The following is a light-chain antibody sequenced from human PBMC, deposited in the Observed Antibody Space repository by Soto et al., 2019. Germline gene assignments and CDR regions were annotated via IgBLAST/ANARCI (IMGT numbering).Light chain of an antibody. Sequence: EIVLTQSPGTLSLSPGERATLSCRASQRISGSYLAWFQQRPGQTPRLLIYGASNRAAGIPDRFSGSGSGTDFTLTINRPEPEDFAVYFCQQSGSSPWTFGQGTKVEIK. J-gene: IGKJ1*01. CDR3: QQSGSSPWT. V-gene: IGKV3-20*01. CDR1: QRISGSY. CDR2: GAS.